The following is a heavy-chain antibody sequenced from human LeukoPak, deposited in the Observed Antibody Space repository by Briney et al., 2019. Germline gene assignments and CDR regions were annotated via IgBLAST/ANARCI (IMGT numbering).Heavy chain of an antibody. CDR2: LRYDGSNK. J-gene: IGHJ3*02. CDR1: GFTFRSYG. CDR3: AKLRGSSSGNPFDI. D-gene: IGHD6-13*01. Sequence: GGSLRLSCVASGFTFRSYGIHWVRQAPGKGLEWVAFLRYDGSNKYYADSVKGRFTISRDNSKNTLYLQMNSLRVEDTAVYYCAKLRGSSSGNPFDIWGQGTMVTVSS. V-gene: IGHV3-30*02.